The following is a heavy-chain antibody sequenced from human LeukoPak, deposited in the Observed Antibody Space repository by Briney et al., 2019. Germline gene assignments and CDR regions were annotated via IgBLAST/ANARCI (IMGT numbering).Heavy chain of an antibody. J-gene: IGHJ6*02. CDR2: IDYSGST. V-gene: IGHV4-30-4*01. CDR1: GGSISSGDYY. Sequence: SQTLPLTCTVSGGSISSGDYYWSWIRQPPGKGLEWIGYIDYSGSTYYNPSLKSRVTISVDTSKNQFSLKLSSVTGADTAVYYCARGGPSITMVRGVPAHYGMDAWGQGTTVTASS. D-gene: IGHD3-10*01. CDR3: ARGGPSITMVRGVPAHYGMDA.